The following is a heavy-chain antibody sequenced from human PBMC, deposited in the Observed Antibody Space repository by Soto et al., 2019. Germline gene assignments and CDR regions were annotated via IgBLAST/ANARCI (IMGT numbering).Heavy chain of an antibody. CDR3: AHSRYSRSSFDY. CDR2: IYWDDDK. D-gene: IGHD6-6*01. V-gene: IGHV2-5*02. J-gene: IGHJ4*02. Sequence: SGPTLVNPTQTLTLTCTFSGFSLSSNDVGVGWIRQPPGKALEWLALIYWDDDKRYSPSLKSRLTITKDTSKNQVVLRMTNMDPVDTATYYCAHSRYSRSSFDYWGQGTLVTVSS. CDR1: GFSLSSNDVG.